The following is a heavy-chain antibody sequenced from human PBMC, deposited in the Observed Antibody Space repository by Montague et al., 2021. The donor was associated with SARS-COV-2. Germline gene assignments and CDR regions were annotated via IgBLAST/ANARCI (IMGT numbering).Heavy chain of an antibody. Sequence: SLRLSCAASGFTFSSYAMHWVRQAPGKGLEWVAVISYDGSNKYYADSVKGRFTISRDNSKNTLYLQMNSLRAEDTAVNYCARDPDSGSYSSDAFDIWGQGTMVTASS. CDR2: ISYDGSNK. D-gene: IGHD1-26*01. V-gene: IGHV3-30-3*01. CDR3: ARDPDSGSYSSDAFDI. J-gene: IGHJ3*02. CDR1: GFTFSSYA.